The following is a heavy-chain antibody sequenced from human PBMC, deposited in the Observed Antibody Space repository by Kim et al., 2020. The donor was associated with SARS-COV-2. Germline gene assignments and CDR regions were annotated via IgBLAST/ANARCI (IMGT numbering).Heavy chain of an antibody. Sequence: SETLSLTCAVYGGSFSDYYWTWIRQPPGKGLEWIGEINHIGSTKHNPSLKSRVTMSVDTSKNQLSLKLSFGTAADTAVYYCAKHDARYCSGGNCWYFDYWGQGTLVTVAS. J-gene: IGHJ4*02. CDR1: GGSFSDYY. D-gene: IGHD2-15*01. V-gene: IGHV4-34*01. CDR2: INHIGST. CDR3: AKHDARYCSGGNCWYFDY.